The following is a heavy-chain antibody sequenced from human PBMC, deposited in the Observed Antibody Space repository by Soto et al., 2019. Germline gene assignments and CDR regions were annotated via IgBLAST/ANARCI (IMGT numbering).Heavy chain of an antibody. CDR3: ARAYPDMGYYYDSSGPLFQH. J-gene: IGHJ1*01. D-gene: IGHD3-22*01. V-gene: IGHV3-11*06. Sequence: GGSLRLSCTASGFTFSDYYMSWIRQAPGKGLEWVSYISSSSSYTNYADSVKGRFTISRDNAKNSLYLQMNSLRAEGTAVYYCARAYPDMGYYYDSSGPLFQHWGQGTLVTVSS. CDR2: ISSSSSYT. CDR1: GFTFSDYY.